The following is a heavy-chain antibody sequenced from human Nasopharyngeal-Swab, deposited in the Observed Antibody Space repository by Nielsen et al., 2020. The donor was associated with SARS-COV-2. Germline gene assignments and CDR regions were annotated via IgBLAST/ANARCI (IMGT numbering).Heavy chain of an antibody. CDR3: ARGRPQYSSSWYGYYYHGMDV. J-gene: IGHJ6*02. CDR1: GYTFTSYD. CDR2: MNPNSGNT. Sequence: ASVKVSCKASGYTFTSYDINWVRQATGQGLEWMGWMNPNSGNTGYAQKFQGRVTMTRNTSISTAYMELSSLRSEDTAVYYCARGRPQYSSSWYGYYYHGMDVWGQGTTVTVSS. V-gene: IGHV1-8*01. D-gene: IGHD6-13*01.